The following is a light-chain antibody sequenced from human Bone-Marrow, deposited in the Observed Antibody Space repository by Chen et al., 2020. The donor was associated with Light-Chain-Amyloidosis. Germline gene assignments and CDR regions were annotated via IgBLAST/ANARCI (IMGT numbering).Light chain of an antibody. CDR1: KSHIGADND. CDR3: QSYDDSLSGVV. Sequence: QSVLTQPPSVSGAPGERVTISCTGSKSHIGADNDVHWYQVLPGTAPNVFIYNDNKRPSGVPDRFSVARSGTSASLAMTGLQAEDEADYYCQSYDDSLSGVVFGGGTKLTVL. V-gene: IGLV1-40*01. J-gene: IGLJ2*01. CDR2: NDN.